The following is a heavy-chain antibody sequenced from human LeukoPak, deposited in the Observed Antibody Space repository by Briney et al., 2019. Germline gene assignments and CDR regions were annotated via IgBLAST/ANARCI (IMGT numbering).Heavy chain of an antibody. CDR1: GGSITSNY. D-gene: IGHD4-17*01. Sequence: SETLSLTCTVSGGSITSNYWSWIRQPPGQGLEWIGYIYYSESTKYNPSLKSRVTISVDTSKNQFSLKLSSVTAADTAVYYCARVHLDGVTTGWFDPWGQGTLVTVSS. CDR3: ARVHLDGVTTGWFDP. CDR2: IYYSEST. J-gene: IGHJ5*02. V-gene: IGHV4-59*01.